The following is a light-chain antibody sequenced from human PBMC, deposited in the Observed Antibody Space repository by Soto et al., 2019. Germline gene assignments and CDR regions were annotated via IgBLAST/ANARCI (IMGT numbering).Light chain of an antibody. CDR2: GAY. J-gene: IGKJ1*01. CDR1: QSVSSSY. CDR3: QQYGSSPTT. V-gene: IGKV3-20*01. Sequence: EIVLTQSPGTLSLSPGERATLSCRASQSVSSSYVAWYQQKPGQPPRFLIYGAYTRATGIPDRVSGSGSGTDFTLTISRLEPEDFAVYYCQQYGSSPTTFGQGTKVEIK.